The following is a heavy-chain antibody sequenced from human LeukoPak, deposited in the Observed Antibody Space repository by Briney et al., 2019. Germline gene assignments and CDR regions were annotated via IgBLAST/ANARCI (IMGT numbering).Heavy chain of an antibody. Sequence: GGSLRLSCAASGFIFSNYGMHWVRQTPAKGLEWVAFIRNDGSMKYYADSVKGRFTISRDNAKNSLYLQMNSLRAEDTAVYYCARGGQTTVTAFDYWGQGTLVTVSS. V-gene: IGHV3-30*02. CDR2: IRNDGSMK. J-gene: IGHJ4*02. D-gene: IGHD4-17*01. CDR3: ARGGQTTVTAFDY. CDR1: GFIFSNYG.